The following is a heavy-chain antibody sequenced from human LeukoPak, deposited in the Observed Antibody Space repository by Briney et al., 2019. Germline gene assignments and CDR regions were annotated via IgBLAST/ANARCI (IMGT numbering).Heavy chain of an antibody. D-gene: IGHD3-10*01. Sequence: RASLRLSCGASGSTFIGYAMSWVCPAPGKGLEWGSGISGSVGNPSYADSVKGQFTFSRDNSKTTLSLQMDSLRAQERAGHTCAPPVIRGVGYWGDGTLGTASS. CDR1: GSTFIGYA. CDR3: APPVIRGVGY. V-gene: IGHV3-23*01. J-gene: IGHJ4*01. CDR2: ISGSVGNP.